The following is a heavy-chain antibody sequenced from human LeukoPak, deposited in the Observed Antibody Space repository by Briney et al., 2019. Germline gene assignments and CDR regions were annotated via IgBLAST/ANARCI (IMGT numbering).Heavy chain of an antibody. V-gene: IGHV3-15*01. CDR1: GFTFSSYA. CDR3: TTDMGTYSGSYHDAFDI. J-gene: IGHJ3*02. Sequence: AGGSLRLSCAASGFTFSSYAMSWVRQAPGKGLEWVGRIKSKTDGGTTDYAAPVKGRFTISRDDSKNTLYLQMNSLKTEDTAVYYCTTDMGTYSGSYHDAFDIWGQGTMVTVSS. D-gene: IGHD1-26*01. CDR2: IKSKTDGGTT.